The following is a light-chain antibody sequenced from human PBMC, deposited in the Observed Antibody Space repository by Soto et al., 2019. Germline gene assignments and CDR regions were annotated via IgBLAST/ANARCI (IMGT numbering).Light chain of an antibody. Sequence: EIVMTQSPATLSVSPGERATLSCRASQSVRSNLAWYQQKPGQAPRLLIYGASTRATGIPARFSGSGSGTEFTLTISGLQSEDFAVYFCQHYNNWPYTFGKGTLLEIK. J-gene: IGKJ5*01. CDR3: QHYNNWPYT. CDR2: GAS. CDR1: QSVRSN. V-gene: IGKV3-15*01.